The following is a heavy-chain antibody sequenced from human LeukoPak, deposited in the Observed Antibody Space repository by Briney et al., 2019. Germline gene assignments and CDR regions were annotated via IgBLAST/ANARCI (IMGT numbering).Heavy chain of an antibody. D-gene: IGHD6-13*01. CDR1: AFTFSSYA. CDR3: AKGRGSSWYSIDY. V-gene: IGHV3-23*01. CDR2: ISGSGGST. J-gene: IGHJ4*02. Sequence: GGSLRLSCAASAFTFSSYAMSWVRQAPGKGLEWVSAISGSGGSTYYADSVKGRFTISRDKSNNTLYLQMNSLRAEDTAVYYCAKGRGSSWYSIDYWGQGTLVTVSS.